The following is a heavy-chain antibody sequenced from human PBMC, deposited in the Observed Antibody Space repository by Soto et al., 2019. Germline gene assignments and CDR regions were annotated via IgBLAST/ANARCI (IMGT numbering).Heavy chain of an antibody. CDR3: CFYDSSGYNFDY. J-gene: IGHJ4*02. CDR1: GYTLTELS. CDR2: FDPEDGET. V-gene: IGHV1-24*01. D-gene: IGHD3-22*01. Sequence: ASVKVSCKVSGYTLTELSMHWVRQAPGKGLEWMGGFDPEDGETICAQKFQGRVTMTEDTSTDTAYMELSSLRSEDTAVYYCCFYDSSGYNFDYWGQGTLVTSPQ.